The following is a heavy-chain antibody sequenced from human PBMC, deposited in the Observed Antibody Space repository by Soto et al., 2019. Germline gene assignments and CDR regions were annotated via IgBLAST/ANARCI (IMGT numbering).Heavy chain of an antibody. D-gene: IGHD3-3*01. Sequence: QLQLQESGPGLVKPSETLSLTCTVSGGSISSSSYYWGWIRQPPGKGLEWIGSIYYSGSTYYNPSLKSRVTISVDTSKNQFSLKLSSVTAADTAVYYCARHARVGRGLTIFGSWGQGTLVTVSS. CDR1: GGSISSSSYY. J-gene: IGHJ4*02. V-gene: IGHV4-39*01. CDR2: IYYSGST. CDR3: ARHARVGRGLTIFGS.